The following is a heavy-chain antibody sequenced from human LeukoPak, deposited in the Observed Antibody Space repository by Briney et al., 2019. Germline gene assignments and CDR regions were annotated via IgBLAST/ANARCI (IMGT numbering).Heavy chain of an antibody. V-gene: IGHV4-59*01. D-gene: IGHD3-3*01. J-gene: IGHJ6*02. CDR3: ARAGHYDFWSGYYSKYYYYGMDV. CDR1: GGSFSGYY. Sequence: SETLSLTGAVYGGSFSGYYWSWIRQPPGKGLEWIGYIYYSGSTNYNPSLKSRVTISVDTSKDQFSLKLSSVTAADTAVYYCARAGHYDFWSGYYSKYYYYGMDVWGQGTTVTVSS. CDR2: IYYSGST.